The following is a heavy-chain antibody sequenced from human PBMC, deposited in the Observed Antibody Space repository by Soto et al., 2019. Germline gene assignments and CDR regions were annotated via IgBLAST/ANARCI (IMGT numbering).Heavy chain of an antibody. CDR1: GFSLRTGVG. Sequence: AGPTLVNPTQTLTLTCTFSGFSLRTGVGVCCIRQPPGKALEGLALMYWNNDKRYSSSLKSRLNITKDTSKTQVVPTMTNLDTVDTAISYCANRPRGWYVFDYWGQGTLVTVSS. CDR2: MYWNNDK. V-gene: IGHV2-5*01. D-gene: IGHD6-19*01. CDR3: ANRPRGWYVFDY. J-gene: IGHJ4*02.